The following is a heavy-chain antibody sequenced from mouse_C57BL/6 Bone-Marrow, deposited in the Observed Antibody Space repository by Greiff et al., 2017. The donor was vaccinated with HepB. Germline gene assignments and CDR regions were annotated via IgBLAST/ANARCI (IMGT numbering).Heavy chain of an antibody. V-gene: IGHV1-62-2*01. CDR3: ARHEVGSNYYGSRADYFDY. CDR2: FYPGSGSI. CDR1: GYTFTEYT. Sequence: QVQLKQSGAELVKPGASVKLSCKASGYTFTEYTIHWVKQRSGQGLEWIGWFYPGSGSIKYNEKFKDKATLTADKSSSTVYMELSRLTSEDSAVYFCARHEVGSNYYGSRADYFDYWGQGTTLTVSS. J-gene: IGHJ2*01. D-gene: IGHD1-1*01.